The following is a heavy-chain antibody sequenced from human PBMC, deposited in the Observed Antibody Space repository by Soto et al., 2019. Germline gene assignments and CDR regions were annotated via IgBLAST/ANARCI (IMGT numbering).Heavy chain of an antibody. V-gene: IGHV4-31*03. CDR3: ARARLQDSGRIDY. CDR2: IYYSGST. D-gene: IGHD6-25*01. Sequence: QVQLQESGPGLVKPSQTLSLTCTVSGGSISSGGYYWSWIRQHPGKGLEWIGYIYYSGSTYYNPSLKSRVNISVDTSKNQFSLELSSGTAADTAVYYCARARLQDSGRIDYWGQGTLVTVSS. J-gene: IGHJ4*02. CDR1: GGSISSGGYY.